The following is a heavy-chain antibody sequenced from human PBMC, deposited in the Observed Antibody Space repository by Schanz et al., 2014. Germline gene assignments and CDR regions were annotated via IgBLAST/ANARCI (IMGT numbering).Heavy chain of an antibody. CDR1: GFTFSRYG. CDR3: VRDRDGGWYFAF. Sequence: QVQLVESGGGVVQPGRSLRLSCAASGFTFSRYGLYWVRQAPGKGLELVEVIWFDGSKRYYADSVKGRFTISRDNSKNTLYLQMNSLRVEYTAVYYCVRDRDGGWYFAFCGHGTLNTVSS. D-gene: IGHD6-19*01. J-gene: IGHJ4*01. CDR2: IWFDGSKR. V-gene: IGHV3-33*08.